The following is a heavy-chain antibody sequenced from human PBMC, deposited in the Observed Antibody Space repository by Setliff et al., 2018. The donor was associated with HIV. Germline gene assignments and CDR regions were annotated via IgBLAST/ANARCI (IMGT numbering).Heavy chain of an antibody. CDR3: VKGKRSDSTSGWGYYLDA. CDR1: GFIFSDYY. Sequence: GGSLRLSCAASGFIFSDYYMSWIRQAPGKGLEWVSYINGSESIIYYADSVKGRFTISRDNAKNSLYLEMNSLRPEDSAFYYCVKGKRSDSTSGWGYYLDAWGKGTTVTVSS. D-gene: IGHD6-19*01. CDR2: INGSESII. J-gene: IGHJ6*03. V-gene: IGHV3-11*01.